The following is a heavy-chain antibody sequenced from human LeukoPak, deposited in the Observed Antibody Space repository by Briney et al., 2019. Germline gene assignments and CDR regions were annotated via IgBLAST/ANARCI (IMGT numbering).Heavy chain of an antibody. CDR2: ISGSGGGT. CDR3: AKMCSGGSCYYFDY. J-gene: IGHJ4*02. CDR1: GFTFSNYA. D-gene: IGHD2-15*01. Sequence: GGSLRLSCAASGFTFSNYAMSWARQAPGKGLEWVSAISGSGGGTYYADSVKGRFTISRDNSKNTLYLQMNSLRAEDTAVYYCAKMCSGGSCYYFDYWGQGTLVTVSS. V-gene: IGHV3-23*01.